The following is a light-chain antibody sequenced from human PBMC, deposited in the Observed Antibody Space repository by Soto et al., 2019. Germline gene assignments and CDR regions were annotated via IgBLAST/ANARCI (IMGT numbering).Light chain of an antibody. V-gene: IGLV2-14*01. CDR3: NSYTTSGTWV. J-gene: IGLJ3*02. CDR1: SSDVGGFNY. Sequence: QSALTQPASVSGSPGQSITISCTGTSSDVGGFNYVSWYQQHPGKAPKVMIYDVSSRPSGVSNRFSGSKSGNTASLTISGLQAEDEADYYCNSYTTSGTWVFGGGTKLTVL. CDR2: DVS.